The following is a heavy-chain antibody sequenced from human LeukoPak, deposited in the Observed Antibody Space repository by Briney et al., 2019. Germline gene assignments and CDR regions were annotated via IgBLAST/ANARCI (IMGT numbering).Heavy chain of an antibody. V-gene: IGHV4-31*03. D-gene: IGHD3-3*01. CDR1: GGSISSGGYY. Sequence: SETLSLTCTVSGGSISSGGYYWSWIRQHPGKGLEWIGYIYYSGSTYYNPSLKSRVTISVDTSKNQFSLKLSSVTAADTAVYYCARGPPSRVTIFGVVSGGYFDYWGQGTLVTVSS. CDR2: IYYSGST. J-gene: IGHJ4*02. CDR3: ARGPPSRVTIFGVVSGGYFDY.